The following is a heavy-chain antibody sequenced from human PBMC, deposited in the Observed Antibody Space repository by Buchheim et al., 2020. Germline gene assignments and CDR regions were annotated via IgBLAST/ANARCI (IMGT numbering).Heavy chain of an antibody. CDR1: GGSISSGSYY. V-gene: IGHV4-61*02. J-gene: IGHJ2*01. Sequence: QVQLQESGPGLVKPSQTLSLTCTVSGGSISSGSYYWSWIRQPAGKGLEWIGRIYTSGSTNYNPSLKSRATIPVDTSKNPFSLKLSSVTAADTAVYYCARESSGWSGKLWDWYFDLWGRGTL. CDR2: IYTSGST. CDR3: ARESSGWSGKLWDWYFDL. D-gene: IGHD6-19*01.